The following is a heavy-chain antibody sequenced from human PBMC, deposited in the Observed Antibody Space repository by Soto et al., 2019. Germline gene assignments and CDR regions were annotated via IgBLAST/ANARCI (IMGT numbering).Heavy chain of an antibody. Sequence: PGESLKISCKGSGYSFTSYWISWVRQMPGKGLEWMAIMYPDDSDIRYSPSFEAHVTISADKSTSTAFLQWSSLKASDTAMYYCATAYVYDFENSNYYRDAFDIWGQGTLVTVSS. V-gene: IGHV5-51*01. CDR2: MYPDDSDI. CDR1: GYSFTSYW. J-gene: IGHJ3*02. CDR3: ATAYVYDFENSNYYRDAFDI. D-gene: IGHD3-22*01.